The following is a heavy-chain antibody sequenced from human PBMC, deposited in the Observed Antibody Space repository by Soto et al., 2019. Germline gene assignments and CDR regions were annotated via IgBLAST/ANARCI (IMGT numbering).Heavy chain of an antibody. J-gene: IGHJ4*02. V-gene: IGHV1-24*01. D-gene: IGHD1-1*01. CDR1: GYTLTELS. CDR2: FDPEDGET. Sequence: ASVKVSCKVSGYTLTELSMHWVRQAPGKGLEWMGGFDPEDGETIYAQKFQGRVTMTEDTSTDTAYMELSSLRSEDTAVYYCAASFAFKRNNNKTIDFWGQGTTVTVSS. CDR3: AASFAFKRNNNKTIDF.